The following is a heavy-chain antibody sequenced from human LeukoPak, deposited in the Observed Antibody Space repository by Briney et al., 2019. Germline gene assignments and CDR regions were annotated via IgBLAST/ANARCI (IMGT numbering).Heavy chain of an antibody. CDR2: IYTSGGT. CDR1: GDPISSYY. CDR3: ARLTRLSTSPDRYYLDY. J-gene: IGHJ4*02. Sequence: SETLSLTCTVSGDPISSYYWSWIRQPPGKGLEWIGYIYTSGGTNYIPSLKGRVTISIDTSKNQFSLKLSSVTAADSAVYYCARLTRLSTSPDRYYLDYWGQGTLVTVSS. V-gene: IGHV4-4*09. D-gene: IGHD6-6*01.